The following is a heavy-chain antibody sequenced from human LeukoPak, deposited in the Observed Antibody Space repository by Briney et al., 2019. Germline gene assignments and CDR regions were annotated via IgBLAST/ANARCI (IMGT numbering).Heavy chain of an antibody. CDR3: ARDTAAGTFDY. CDR1: GGSMSSGDYF. J-gene: IGHJ4*02. D-gene: IGHD6-13*01. V-gene: IGHV4-61*08. CDR2: IYYSGST. Sequence: PSETLSLTCTVSGGSMSSGDYFWSWIRQPPGKGLEWIGYIYYSGSTNYNPSLKSRVTISVDTSKNQFSLKLSSVTAADTAVYYCARDTAAGTFDYWGQGTLVTVSS.